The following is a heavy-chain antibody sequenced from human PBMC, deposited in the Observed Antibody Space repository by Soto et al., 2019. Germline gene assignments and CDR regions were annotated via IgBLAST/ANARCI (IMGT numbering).Heavy chain of an antibody. CDR1: GFTFSSYA. D-gene: IGHD6-19*01. J-gene: IGHJ4*02. Sequence: GGSLRLSCAASGFTFSSYAMSWVRQAPGKGLEWVSAISGSGDSTYFADSVKGRFTISRDNSKNTLYLQMNSLRAEDTAVYYCAKGTLAVAGPFDCWGQGTLVTVSS. CDR3: AKGTLAVAGPFDC. CDR2: ISGSGDST. V-gene: IGHV3-23*01.